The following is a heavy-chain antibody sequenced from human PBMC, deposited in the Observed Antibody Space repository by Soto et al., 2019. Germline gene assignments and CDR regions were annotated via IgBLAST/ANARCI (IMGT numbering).Heavy chain of an antibody. Sequence: SVKVSCKASGGTFSSYAISWVRQAPGQGLEWMGGIIPIFGTANYAQKFQGRVTITADESTSTAYMELSSLRSEDTAVYYCARERGEVVAATPTYYYYGMDVWG. D-gene: IGHD2-15*01. CDR2: IIPIFGTA. CDR1: GGTFSSYA. V-gene: IGHV1-69*13. CDR3: ARERGEVVAATPTYYYYGMDV. J-gene: IGHJ6*02.